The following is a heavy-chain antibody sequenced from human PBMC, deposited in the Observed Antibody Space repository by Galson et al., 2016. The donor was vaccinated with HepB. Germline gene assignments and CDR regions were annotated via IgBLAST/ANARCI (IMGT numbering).Heavy chain of an antibody. CDR2: IYYSGNT. CDR1: GDSISSSIYY. CDR3: AGEGVVGAPSAEAIYYYYDGLDV. V-gene: IGHV4-31*03. D-gene: IGHD2-2*01. J-gene: IGHJ6*02. Sequence: TLSLTCTVSGDSISSSIYYWSWIRQHPGRGLEWIGNIYYSGNTYYNPSLKSRVTISLETSKNQFSLKLSSVSAADAAVYYCAGEGVVGAPSAEAIYYYYDGLDVWGQGTTVTVSS.